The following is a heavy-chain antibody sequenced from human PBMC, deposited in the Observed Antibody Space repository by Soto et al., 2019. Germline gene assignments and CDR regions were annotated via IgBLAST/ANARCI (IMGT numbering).Heavy chain of an antibody. CDR3: ARDSWGGPMLRGVIMSYGMDV. V-gene: IGHV3-30-3*01. Sequence: QVQLVESGGGVVQPGRSLRLSCAASGFTFSSYAMHWVRQAPGKGLEWVAVISYDGSNKYYADSVKGRFTISRDNSKNTLYLQMNSLRAEDTAVYYCARDSWGGPMLRGVIMSYGMDVWGQRTTVTVSS. CDR1: GFTFSSYA. CDR2: ISYDGSNK. J-gene: IGHJ6*02. D-gene: IGHD3-10*01.